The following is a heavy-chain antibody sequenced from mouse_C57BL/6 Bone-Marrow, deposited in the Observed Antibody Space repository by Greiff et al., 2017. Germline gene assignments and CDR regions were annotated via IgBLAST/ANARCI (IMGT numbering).Heavy chain of an antibody. Sequence: VQLQQSGAELVRPGASVKLSCKASGYTFTDYYINWVKQRPGQGLEWIARIYPGSGNTYYNEKFKGKATLTAEKSSSTAYMQLSSLTSEDSAVYFCAGDYDAFAYWGQGTLVTVSA. CDR3: AGDYDAFAY. V-gene: IGHV1-76*01. CDR1: GYTFTDYY. D-gene: IGHD2-4*01. CDR2: IYPGSGNT. J-gene: IGHJ3*01.